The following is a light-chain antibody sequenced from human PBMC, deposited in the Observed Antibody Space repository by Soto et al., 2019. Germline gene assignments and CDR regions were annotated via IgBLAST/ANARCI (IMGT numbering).Light chain of an antibody. V-gene: IGKV3-20*01. CDR2: GAS. J-gene: IGKJ2*01. CDR1: RSVTSRY. Sequence: EIVLTQYPGTLSLSPGERATLSCRASRSVTSRYLAWYRQKPGQAPRLLIYGASSGATGIPHRFSGSGSGTDFTLTVSRLEAEDFAVYYCQQYGYSPYTFGQGTKLEIK. CDR3: QQYGYSPYT.